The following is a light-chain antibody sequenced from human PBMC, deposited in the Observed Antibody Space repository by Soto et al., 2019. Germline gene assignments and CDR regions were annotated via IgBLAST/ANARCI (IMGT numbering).Light chain of an antibody. CDR3: SSYTGSTTLHYV. CDR1: SSDVGGYNY. CDR2: DVS. J-gene: IGLJ1*01. V-gene: IGLV2-14*01. Sequence: QSALTQPASVSGSPGQSITISCTGTSSDVGGYNYVSWYQQHPGKAPKLLIYDVSNRPSGASNRFSGSKSGNTASLTISGRQDEDEADYYCSSYTGSTTLHYVFGTGTKLTVL.